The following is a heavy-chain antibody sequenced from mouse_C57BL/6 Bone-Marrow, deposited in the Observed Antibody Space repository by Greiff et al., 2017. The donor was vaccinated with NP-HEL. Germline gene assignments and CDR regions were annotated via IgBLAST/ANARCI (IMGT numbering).Heavy chain of an antibody. V-gene: IGHV2-2*01. CDR3: ARRDYYYGWYFDV. J-gene: IGHJ1*03. Sequence: QVQLQQSGPGLVQPSQSLSITCTVSGFSLTSYGVHWVRQSPGKGLEWLGVIWSGGSTDYNAAFISRLSISKDNSKSQVFFKMNSLQADDTAIYYCARRDYYYGWYFDVWGTGTTVTVSS. D-gene: IGHD1-1*01. CDR2: IWSGGST. CDR1: GFSLTSYG.